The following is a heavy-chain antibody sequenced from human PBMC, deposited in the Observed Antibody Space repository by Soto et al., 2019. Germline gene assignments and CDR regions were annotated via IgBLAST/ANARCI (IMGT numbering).Heavy chain of an antibody. D-gene: IGHD1-20*01. J-gene: IGHJ4*02. CDR2: IKEDGSEY. CDR1: GFTFGTYW. Sequence: GGSLRLSCEASGFTFGTYWMTWVRQAPGEGLEWLATIKEDGSEYYYADSVKGRFTIFRDNAKRSLFLQMSSLRAEDTAVYYCAAFGMTATIQYWGQGTLVTVS. CDR3: AAFGMTATIQY. V-gene: IGHV3-7*03.